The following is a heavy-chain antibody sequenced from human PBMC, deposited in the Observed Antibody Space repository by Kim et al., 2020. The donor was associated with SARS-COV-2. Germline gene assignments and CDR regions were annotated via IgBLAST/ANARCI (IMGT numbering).Heavy chain of an antibody. CDR3: ARVPDSSGYYPVFDY. CDR1: GYTFTSYA. Sequence: ASVKVSCKASGYTFTSYAMHWVRQAPGQRLEWMGWINAGNGNTKYSQKFQGRVTITRDTSASTAYMELSSLRSEDTAVYYCARVPDSSGYYPVFDYWGQGTLVTVSS. CDR2: INAGNGNT. V-gene: IGHV1-3*01. D-gene: IGHD3-22*01. J-gene: IGHJ4*02.